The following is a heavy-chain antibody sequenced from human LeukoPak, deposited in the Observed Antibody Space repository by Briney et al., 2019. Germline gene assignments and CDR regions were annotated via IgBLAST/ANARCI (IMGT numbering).Heavy chain of an antibody. D-gene: IGHD3-10*01. V-gene: IGHV3-74*01. CDR2: INSDGSST. Sequence: GGSLRLSCAASGLIFSSYWMHWVRQAPGKGLVWVSRINSDGSSTSYADSVKGRFTISRDNSKNTLYLQMNSLRAEDTAVYYCARMTGPRLGGPLDYWGQGTLVTVSS. CDR3: ARMTGPRLGGPLDY. CDR1: GLIFSSYW. J-gene: IGHJ4*02.